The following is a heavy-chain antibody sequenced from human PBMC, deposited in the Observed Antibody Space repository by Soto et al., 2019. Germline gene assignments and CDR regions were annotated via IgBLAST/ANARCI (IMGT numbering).Heavy chain of an antibody. V-gene: IGHV1-69*02. CDR1: GGTFSSYT. J-gene: IGHJ6*03. D-gene: IGHD2-2*02. Sequence: ASVKVSCKASGGTFSSYTISWVRQAPGQGLEWMGRIIPILGIANYAQKFQGRATITADKSTSTAYMELSSLRSEDTAVYYCARTYCSGTSCYNPYYYYYMDVWGKGTTVTVSS. CDR3: ARTYCSGTSCYNPYYYYYMDV. CDR2: IIPILGIA.